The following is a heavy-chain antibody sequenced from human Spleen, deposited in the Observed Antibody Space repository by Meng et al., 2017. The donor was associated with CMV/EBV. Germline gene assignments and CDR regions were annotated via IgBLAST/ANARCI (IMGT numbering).Heavy chain of an antibody. CDR3: AKDRAQPGTAAAGFDAFDM. CDR2: ISWNSGSI. Sequence: GGSLRLSCAASGFTFHGFAMHWVRQAPGKGLEWVSGISWNSGSIGYAYSVKGRFTISRDNAKNSLYLQMRSLRPEDTALYYCAKDRAQPGTAAAGFDAFDMWGQGTMVTVSS. D-gene: IGHD6-13*01. CDR1: GFTFHGFA. V-gene: IGHV3-9*01. J-gene: IGHJ3*02.